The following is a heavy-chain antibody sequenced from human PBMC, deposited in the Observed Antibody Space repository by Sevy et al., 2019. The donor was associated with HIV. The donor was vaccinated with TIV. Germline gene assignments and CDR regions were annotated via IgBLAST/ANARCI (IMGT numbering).Heavy chain of an antibody. CDR3: ARDQDYYDSSGYYPSDAFDI. Sequence: GGSLRLSCAASGFTVSSNYMSWVRQAPGKGLEWVSVIYSGGSTYYADSVKGRFTISRDNSKNTLYLQMNGLRAEDTAVYYCARDQDYYDSSGYYPSDAFDIWGQGTMVTVSS. CDR2: IYSGGST. D-gene: IGHD3-22*01. CDR1: GFTVSSNY. J-gene: IGHJ3*02. V-gene: IGHV3-66*01.